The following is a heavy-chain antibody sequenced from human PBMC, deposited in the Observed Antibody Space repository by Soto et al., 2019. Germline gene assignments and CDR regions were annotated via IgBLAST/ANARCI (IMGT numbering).Heavy chain of an antibody. Sequence: PGESLKISCQGSGYSFSTNWIAWVRQVPGKGLEWMGIIYPGDSHTIYSPSFQGQVTISVDNSIATAYLQLSSLRASDTAIYYCAKFGFGDFKSYRTPRGGMDVWGLGTTVTVSS. CDR2: IYPGDSHT. J-gene: IGHJ6*02. D-gene: IGHD3-10*01. V-gene: IGHV5-51*01. CDR3: AKFGFGDFKSYRTPRGGMDV. CDR1: GYSFSTNW.